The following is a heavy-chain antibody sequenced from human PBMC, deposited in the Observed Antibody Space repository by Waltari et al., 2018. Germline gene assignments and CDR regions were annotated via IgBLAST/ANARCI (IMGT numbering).Heavy chain of an antibody. D-gene: IGHD2-21*01. CDR3: ARSDVVVAPARNNYYFPMEV. CDR2: IYSSVST. CDR1: GDSISGSYY. Sequence: QLQLQQSGPGLVKPSQTLSLACSLSGDSISGSYYWNWVRQTAGEGLEWLGYIYSSVSTKYNPSLQSRATISIVNKTQFSLKLAAVTAADTAVYYCARSDVVVAPARNNYYFPMEVWGQGTTVTVSS. J-gene: IGHJ6*03. V-gene: IGHV4-61*09.